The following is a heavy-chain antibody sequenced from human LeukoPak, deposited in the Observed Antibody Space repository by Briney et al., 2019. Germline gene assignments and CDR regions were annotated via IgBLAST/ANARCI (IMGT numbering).Heavy chain of an antibody. Sequence: GESLKISCKGSGYSFTSYWIGWVRQMPGKGLEWMGIIYPGDSHTIYSPSFQGHVTISADKSISTAYLQWSSLKGSDTAMYYCARLPDCSGGSCYSYYFDYWGQGTLVTVSS. D-gene: IGHD2-15*01. CDR1: GYSFTSYW. CDR2: IYPGDSHT. J-gene: IGHJ4*02. V-gene: IGHV5-51*01. CDR3: ARLPDCSGGSCYSYYFDY.